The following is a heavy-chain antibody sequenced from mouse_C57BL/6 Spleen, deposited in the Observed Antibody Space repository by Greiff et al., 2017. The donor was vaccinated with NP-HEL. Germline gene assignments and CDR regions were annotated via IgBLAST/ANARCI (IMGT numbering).Heavy chain of an antibody. CDR1: GYTFTSYW. Sequence: QVQLQQPGAELVRPGSSVKLSCKASGYTFTSYWMDWVKQRPGQGLEWIGNIYPSDSETHYNQKFKDKATLTVDKSSSTAYMQLSSLTSEDSAVYYCARRDWTTVVARYFDVWGTGTTVTVSS. D-gene: IGHD1-1*01. J-gene: IGHJ1*03. CDR3: ARRDWTTVVARYFDV. CDR2: IYPSDSET. V-gene: IGHV1-61*01.